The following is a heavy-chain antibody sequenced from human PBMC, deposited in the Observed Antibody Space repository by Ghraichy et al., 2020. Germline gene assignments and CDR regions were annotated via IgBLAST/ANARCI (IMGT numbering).Heavy chain of an antibody. V-gene: IGHV4-31*03. Sequence: TLSLTCTVSGGSISSGGYYWSWIRQHPGKGLEWIGYIYNSGSTYYNPSLKSRVTISVDTSKNQFSLKLNSVTAADTAVYYCARARSSPRFDYWGQGTLVTVSS. CDR2: IYNSGST. CDR1: GGSISSGGYY. J-gene: IGHJ4*02. CDR3: ARARSSPRFDY. D-gene: IGHD6-6*01.